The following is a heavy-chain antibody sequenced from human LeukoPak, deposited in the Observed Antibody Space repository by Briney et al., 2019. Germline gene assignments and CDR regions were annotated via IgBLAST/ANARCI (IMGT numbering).Heavy chain of an antibody. CDR3: ARGRRHGDYDRRYYFDY. CDR2: IIPIFGTA. V-gene: IGHV1-69*05. J-gene: IGHJ4*02. D-gene: IGHD4-17*01. CDR1: GGTFSSYA. Sequence: SVKVSCKASGGTFSSYAISWVRQAPGQGLEWMGRIIPIFGTANYAQKFQGRVTITTDESTSTAYMELSSLRSEDTAVYYCARGRRHGDYDRRYYFDYWGQGTLVTVSS.